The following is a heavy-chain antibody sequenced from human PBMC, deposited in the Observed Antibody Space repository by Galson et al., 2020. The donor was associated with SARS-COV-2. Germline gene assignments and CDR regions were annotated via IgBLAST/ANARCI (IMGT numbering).Heavy chain of an antibody. CDR2: VSSGGNVQ. CDR1: GFTFRSHG. J-gene: IGHJ4*02. CDR3: AKELGASVSFYNSYSDS. V-gene: IGHV3-30*18. Sequence: GGSLRLSCVGFGFTFRSHGMHWVRQAPGKGLEWLAVVSSGGNVQWYADSVKGRFTISRDNSKNTLYLQMNSLGVADTAVYYCAKELGASVSFYNSYSDSWGQGDLVTVSS. D-gene: IGHD3-10*01.